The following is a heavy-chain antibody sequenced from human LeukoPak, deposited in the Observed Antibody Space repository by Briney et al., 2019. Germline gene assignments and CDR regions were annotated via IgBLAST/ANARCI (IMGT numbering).Heavy chain of an antibody. Sequence: SVKVSCKSSGGTFSSYAISWVRQAPGQGLEWVGRIIPILGIANYAQKFQGRVPITADKSTSTASLELSCLKTEDTAVYYCAIYRRGEEDGYANDYYGMYGWGQRTTVT. J-gene: IGHJ6*02. V-gene: IGHV1-69*04. D-gene: IGHD5-24*01. CDR3: AIYRRGEEDGYANDYYGMYG. CDR1: GGTFSSYA. CDR2: IIPILGIA.